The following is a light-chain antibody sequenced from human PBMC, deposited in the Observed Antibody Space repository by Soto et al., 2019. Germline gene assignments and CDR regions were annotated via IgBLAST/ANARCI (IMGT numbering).Light chain of an antibody. CDR3: QQYNNWPRT. V-gene: IGKV3-15*01. CDR1: QSVGSN. J-gene: IGKJ1*01. Sequence: EIVMTQSPASLSVSPGERATLSCRASQSVGSNLAWYQQKPGQAPRLLIFGASTRATGSPARFSGSGSGTEVTLSISSLQSEDFAVYYCQQYNNWPRTFGQGTKVEIK. CDR2: GAS.